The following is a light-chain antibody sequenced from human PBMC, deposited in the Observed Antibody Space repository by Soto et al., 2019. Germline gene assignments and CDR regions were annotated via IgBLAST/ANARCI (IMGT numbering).Light chain of an antibody. CDR1: QSVSSSY. CDR3: QQDGSPPWT. V-gene: IGKV3-20*01. CDR2: GAS. J-gene: IGKJ1*01. Sequence: EIVLTQSPGTLSLSPGERATLSCRASQSVSSSYLAWYQQKPGQAPRPLIYGASSRAIGIPDRFSGSGSGTDFTLTISRLEPEDFAVYYCQQDGSPPWTFGQGTKVEIK.